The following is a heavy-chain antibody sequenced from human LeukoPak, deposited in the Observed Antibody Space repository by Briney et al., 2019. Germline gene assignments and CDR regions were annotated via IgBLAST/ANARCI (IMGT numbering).Heavy chain of an antibody. J-gene: IGHJ4*02. D-gene: IGHD2-2*01. CDR1: GFTFSSYS. CDR3: ARTKEPRYCSSTSCYAFDY. CDR2: ISGSSSSI. V-gene: IGHV3-48*02. Sequence: GGSLRLSCAASGFTFSSYSLNWVRQAPGKGLEWVSYISGSSSSIYYADSVKGRFTISRGNAKNSLYLQMNSLRDEDTAVYYCARTKEPRYCSSTSCYAFDYWGQGTLVTVSS.